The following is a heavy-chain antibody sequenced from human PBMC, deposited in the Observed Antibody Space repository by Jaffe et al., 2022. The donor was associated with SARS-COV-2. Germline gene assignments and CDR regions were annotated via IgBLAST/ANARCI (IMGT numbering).Heavy chain of an antibody. Sequence: QLQLQESGPGLVKPSETLSLTCTVSGGSISSSSYYWGWIRQPPGKGLEWIGSIYYSGSTYYNPSLKSRVTISVDTSKNQFSLKLSSVTAADTAVYYCARHHGSGSYKIDYWGQGTLVTVSS. CDR3: ARHHGSGSYKIDY. J-gene: IGHJ4*02. CDR2: IYYSGST. V-gene: IGHV4-39*01. CDR1: GGSISSSSYY. D-gene: IGHD3-10*01.